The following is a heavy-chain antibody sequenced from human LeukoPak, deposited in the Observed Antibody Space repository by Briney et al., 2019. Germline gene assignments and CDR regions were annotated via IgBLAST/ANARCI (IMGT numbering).Heavy chain of an antibody. Sequence: PGGSLRLSCAAPGFTFSSYWMPWVRQAPGKGLVWVSRIKSDGSTRYADSVKGRFTISRDNAKNTVSLQMNSLRAEDTGVYYCARAPSEIGGYYPEYFRHWGQGTLVSVSP. V-gene: IGHV3-74*01. CDR3: ARAPSEIGGYYPEYFRH. CDR1: GFTFSSYW. D-gene: IGHD3-22*01. J-gene: IGHJ1*01. CDR2: IKSDGST.